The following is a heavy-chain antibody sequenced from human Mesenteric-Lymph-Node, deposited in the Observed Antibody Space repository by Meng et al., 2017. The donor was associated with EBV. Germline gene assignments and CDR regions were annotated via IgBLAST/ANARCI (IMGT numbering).Heavy chain of an antibody. D-gene: IGHD3-16*01. CDR1: GGSITSGDW. J-gene: IGHJ4*02. CDR2: VYHRGSS. CDR3: ARGLGGSRNYYFDY. Sequence: VHRQGAGPGLVKPSGTLSLTCTIAGGSITSGDWWGWVRQTPGKGLEWIGQVYHRGSSSYNPSLKSRATISVDNSNNQFSLRLTSVTAADTAVYYCARGLGGSRNYYFDYWGQGTLVTVSS. V-gene: IGHV4-4*02.